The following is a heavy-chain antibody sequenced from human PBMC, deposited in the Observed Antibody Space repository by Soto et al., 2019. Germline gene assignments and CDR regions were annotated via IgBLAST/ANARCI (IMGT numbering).Heavy chain of an antibody. V-gene: IGHV1-18*04. CDR2: ISAYNGNT. D-gene: IGHD2-8*01. CDR3: ARGEIMRADPGGWFDP. J-gene: IGHJ5*02. CDR1: GYTFTSYG. Sequence: QVQLVQSGAEVKKPGASVKVSCKASGYTFTSYGISWVRQAPGQGLEWMGWISAYNGNTNYAQKLQGRVTMTTDTSTSTAYRELRSLGSHDTAVYYCARGEIMRADPGGWFDPWGQGTLVTVAS.